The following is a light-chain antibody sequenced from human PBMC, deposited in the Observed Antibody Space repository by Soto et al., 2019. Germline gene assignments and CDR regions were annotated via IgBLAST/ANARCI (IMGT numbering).Light chain of an antibody. Sequence: EIVLTQSPGTLSLSPGERATLSCRASQSVSNSYLAWYQQKPGQASRLLIDGASSRATGIPDRFSGSGSGTDFTLTISRLEPEDFAVYYCQQYGSSPWTFGQGTKGEIK. CDR1: QSVSNSY. CDR3: QQYGSSPWT. V-gene: IGKV3-20*01. J-gene: IGKJ1*01. CDR2: GAS.